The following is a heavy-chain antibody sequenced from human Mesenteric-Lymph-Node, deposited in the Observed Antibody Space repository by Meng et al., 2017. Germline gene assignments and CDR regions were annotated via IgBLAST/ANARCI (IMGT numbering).Heavy chain of an antibody. V-gene: IGHV4-34*01. Sequence: SETLSLTCTVSGGSISSYYWSWIRQPPGKGLEWIGEINHSGSTNYNPSLKSRVTISVDTSKNQFSLKLSSVTAADTAVYYCARGEQWLGHAFDIWGQGTMVTVSS. J-gene: IGHJ3*02. CDR1: GGSISSYY. CDR2: INHSGST. D-gene: IGHD6-19*01. CDR3: ARGEQWLGHAFDI.